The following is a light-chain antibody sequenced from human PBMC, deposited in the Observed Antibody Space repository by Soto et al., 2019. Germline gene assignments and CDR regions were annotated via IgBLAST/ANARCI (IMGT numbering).Light chain of an antibody. CDR2: EVN. CDR3: CSYSKTPPYV. V-gene: IGLV2-23*02. CDR1: SSDVGNYNL. J-gene: IGLJ1*01. Sequence: QSVLTQPAAVSGSPGQSITISCTGTSSDVGNYNLVSWYQQHPGKAPKLMIYEVNKRPSGVSNRFSGSKSGNTASLTISGLQADDEADYYCCSYSKTPPYVFGTGTKVTVL.